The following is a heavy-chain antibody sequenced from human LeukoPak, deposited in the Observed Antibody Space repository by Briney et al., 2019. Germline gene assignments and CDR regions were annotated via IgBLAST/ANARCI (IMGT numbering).Heavy chain of an antibody. J-gene: IGHJ4*02. V-gene: IGHV4-39*07. Sequence: SETLSLTCSVSSGSISWTSSCWGWIRQPPGKRLEWIGSICSSGSTYYNPSHQSRVSMSIDSPKTQFFLRLSSVTAADTAVYYCARAESDTSPSDYWGQGTLVTVSS. CDR1: SGSISWTSSC. CDR3: ARAESDTSPSDY. CDR2: ICSSGST.